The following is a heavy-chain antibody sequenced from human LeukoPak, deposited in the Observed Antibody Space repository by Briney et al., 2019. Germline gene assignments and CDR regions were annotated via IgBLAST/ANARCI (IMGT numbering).Heavy chain of an antibody. D-gene: IGHD1-26*01. Sequence: GGSLRLSCVASGFTFSYSWMSWVRQAPGKGLEWVGRIKSKSDGGTADYAAVVKARFIISRDDSKDTLYLQMNSLKTEDTGIYYCAEFNTRDAFEIWGQGTMVAVSS. CDR2: IKSKSDGGTA. CDR1: GFTFSYSW. CDR3: AEFNTRDAFEI. J-gene: IGHJ3*02. V-gene: IGHV3-15*01.